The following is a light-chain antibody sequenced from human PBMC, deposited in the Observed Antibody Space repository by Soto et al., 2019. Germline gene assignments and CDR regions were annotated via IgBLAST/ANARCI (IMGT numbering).Light chain of an antibody. CDR2: DAS. V-gene: IGKV3-15*01. Sequence: EIVVAQSPATLSVSPGKRATLSCWASQSVGINLAWYQQKPGQAPRLLIYDASTRATGIPDRFRGSGSGTDFTLTISSLQSEDFAVYFCQQYDNWPPAYTFGQGTKLEIK. CDR1: QSVGIN. J-gene: IGKJ2*01. CDR3: QQYDNWPPAYT.